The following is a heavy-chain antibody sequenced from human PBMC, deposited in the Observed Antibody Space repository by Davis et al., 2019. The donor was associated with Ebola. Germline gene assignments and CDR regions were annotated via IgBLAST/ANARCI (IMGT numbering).Heavy chain of an antibody. D-gene: IGHD2-8*01. Sequence: LSLTCAASGFTFSSYSMNWVRQAPGKGLEWVSSISSSSSYIYYADSVKGRFTISRDNAKNSLYLQMNSLRAEDTAVYYCARVNGITWGMDVWGQGTTVTVSS. V-gene: IGHV3-21*01. CDR3: ARVNGITWGMDV. J-gene: IGHJ6*02. CDR2: ISSSSSYI. CDR1: GFTFSSYS.